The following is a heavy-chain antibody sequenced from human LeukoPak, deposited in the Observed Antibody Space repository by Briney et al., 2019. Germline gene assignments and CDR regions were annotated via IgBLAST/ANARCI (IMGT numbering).Heavy chain of an antibody. Sequence: PGRSLRLSCAASGFTFSNYAIHWVRQAPDKGLEWVAVISYDGNNKYYADSVKGRFTISRDNSKNTQSLQMSTLRAEDAAVYYCLGYCSGGRCYSGGHWGQGTLVTVSS. V-gene: IGHV3-30-3*01. CDR1: GFTFSNYA. D-gene: IGHD2-15*01. J-gene: IGHJ4*02. CDR2: ISYDGNNK. CDR3: LGYCSGGRCYSGGH.